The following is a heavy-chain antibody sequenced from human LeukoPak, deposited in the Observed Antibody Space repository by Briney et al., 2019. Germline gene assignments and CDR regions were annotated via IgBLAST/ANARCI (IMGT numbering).Heavy chain of an antibody. CDR3: ARDKAGYYIDY. J-gene: IGHJ4*02. V-gene: IGHV3-48*01. D-gene: IGHD3-9*01. Sequence: GGSLRLSCAASGFTFSSYSMNWVRQAPGKGLEWVSYISSSSSTIYYADSVKGRFTISRDNSKNTLYLQMNSLRAEDTAVYYCARDKAGYYIDYWGQGTLVTVSS. CDR2: ISSSSSTI. CDR1: GFTFSSYS.